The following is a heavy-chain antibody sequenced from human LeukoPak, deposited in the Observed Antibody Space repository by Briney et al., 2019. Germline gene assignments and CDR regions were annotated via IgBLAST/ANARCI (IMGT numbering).Heavy chain of an antibody. Sequence: SETLSLTCTVSGGSISSGGYYWSWIRQHPGKGLEWIEYIYNSGSTYYNPSLKSRVTISVDTSKNQFSLKLSSVIAADTAVYYCARESPSRVNWFDPWGQGTLVTVSS. CDR2: IYNSGST. CDR3: ARESPSRVNWFDP. V-gene: IGHV4-31*03. J-gene: IGHJ5*02. CDR1: GGSISSGGYY.